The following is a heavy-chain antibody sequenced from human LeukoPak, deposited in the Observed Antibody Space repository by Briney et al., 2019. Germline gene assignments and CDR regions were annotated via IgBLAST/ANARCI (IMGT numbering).Heavy chain of an antibody. CDR3: AREAGGYSGKYGMDV. Sequence: ASVKVSCKASGYTFTSYYMHWVRQAPGQGLEWMGIINPSGGSTSYAQKFQGRVTMTRDTSTSTVYMELSILRSEDTAVYYCAREAGGYSGKYGMDVWGQGTTVTVSS. J-gene: IGHJ6*02. D-gene: IGHD5-12*01. CDR1: GYTFTSYY. CDR2: INPSGGST. V-gene: IGHV1-46*01.